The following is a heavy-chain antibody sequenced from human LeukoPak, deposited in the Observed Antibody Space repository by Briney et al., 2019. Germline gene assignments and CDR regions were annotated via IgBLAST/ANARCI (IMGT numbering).Heavy chain of an antibody. CDR3: AKDQGSYCSSTSCYPDY. CDR2: ISGSGGST. Sequence: GGSLRLSCAASGFTFSSYAMSWVRQAPGKGLEWVSAISGSGGSTYYADSVKGRFTISRDNSKNTLYLQMNSLRAEDTAVYYCAKDQGSYCSSTSCYPDYWGQGTLVTVSS. V-gene: IGHV3-23*01. J-gene: IGHJ4*02. CDR1: GFTFSSYA. D-gene: IGHD2-2*01.